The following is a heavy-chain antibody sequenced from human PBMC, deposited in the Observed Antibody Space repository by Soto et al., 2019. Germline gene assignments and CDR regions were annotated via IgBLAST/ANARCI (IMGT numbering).Heavy chain of an antibody. CDR2: ISGSGGST. CDR3: AKQTDSYSSTSYIDY. V-gene: IGHV3-23*01. CDR1: GFTFSSYA. J-gene: IGHJ4*02. Sequence: GGSLRLSCAASGFTFSSYALSWVRQAPGTGLEWVSAISGSGGSTYYADSVKGRFTISRDNSKNTLYLQMNSLRAEDTAVYYCAKQTDSYSSTSYIDYWGQGTLVTVS. D-gene: IGHD2-2*01.